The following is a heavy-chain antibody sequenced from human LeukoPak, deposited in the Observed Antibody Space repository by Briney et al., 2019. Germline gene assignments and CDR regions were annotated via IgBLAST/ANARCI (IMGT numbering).Heavy chain of an antibody. V-gene: IGHV3-30*04. CDR3: ARDGMDY. CDR2: ISYDGSNK. CDR1: GFTFSSYA. Sequence: GRSLRLSCAASGFTFSSYAMHWVRQAPGKGLEWVAVISYDGSNKYYADSVKGRFTISRDNSKNTLYLQMNSLRAEDTAVYYCARDGMDYWGQGTLVTVSS. J-gene: IGHJ4*02.